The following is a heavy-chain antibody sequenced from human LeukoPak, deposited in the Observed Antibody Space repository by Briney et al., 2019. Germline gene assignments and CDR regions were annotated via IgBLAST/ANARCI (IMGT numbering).Heavy chain of an antibody. Sequence: SGTLSLTCTVSGGSINNYYWSWIRQPPGKGLEWIGYIQYGGRTYYSPSLKSRVTISMDLSKIQFSLKMSSVTAADTAVYYCARDLFGDFDHWGQGILVTVSS. V-gene: IGHV4-59*01. CDR1: GGSINNYY. J-gene: IGHJ4*02. CDR2: IQYGGRT. D-gene: IGHD3-10*01. CDR3: ARDLFGDFDH.